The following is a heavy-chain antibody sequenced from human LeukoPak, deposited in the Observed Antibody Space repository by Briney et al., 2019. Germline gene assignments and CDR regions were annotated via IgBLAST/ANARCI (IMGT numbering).Heavy chain of an antibody. CDR2: INAGNGNT. V-gene: IGHV1-3*01. J-gene: IGHJ3*02. CDR1: GYTFTSYA. Sequence: ASVKVSCKASGYTFTSYAMHWVRQAPGQRLEWMGWINAGNGNTKYSQKFQGRVTITRDTSASTAYMEPSSLRSEDTAVYYCAGSVVVVAAGAFDIWGQGTMVTVSS. CDR3: AGSVVVVAAGAFDI. D-gene: IGHD2-15*01.